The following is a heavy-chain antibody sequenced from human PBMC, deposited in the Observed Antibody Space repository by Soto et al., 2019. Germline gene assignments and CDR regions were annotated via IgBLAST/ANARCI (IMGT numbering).Heavy chain of an antibody. CDR3: AKDIGSAAADTYYYYGMDV. V-gene: IGHV3-9*01. D-gene: IGHD6-13*01. CDR2: ISWSSAGI. J-gene: IGHJ6*02. Sequence: GGSLRLSCAASGFTFDDHAMHWVRQAPGKGLEWVSGISWSSAGIGYADSVKGRFTISRDNAKNSLDLQMNSLRPEDTAVYYCAKDIGSAAADTYYYYGMDVWGQGTTVTVSS. CDR1: GFTFDDHA.